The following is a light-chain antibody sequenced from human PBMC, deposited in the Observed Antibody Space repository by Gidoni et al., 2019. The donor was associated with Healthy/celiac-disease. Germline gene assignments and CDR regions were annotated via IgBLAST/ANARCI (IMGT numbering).Light chain of an antibody. CDR1: QSISSW. Sequence: DIQMTQSPSTLSASVGDRVTITCRASQSISSWLAWYQQKPGKAPTLLIYDASSLESGVPSRFSGSGSGTEFTLTISSLQPDDFATYYCQQYNSFWTFXQXTKVEIK. V-gene: IGKV1-5*01. CDR2: DAS. CDR3: QQYNSFWT. J-gene: IGKJ1*01.